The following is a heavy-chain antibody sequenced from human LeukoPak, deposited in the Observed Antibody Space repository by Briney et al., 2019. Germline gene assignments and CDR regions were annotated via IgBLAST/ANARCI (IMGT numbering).Heavy chain of an antibody. J-gene: IGHJ5*02. CDR1: GGSISGYY. Sequence: SETLSLTCTVSGGSISGYYWSWIRQPPGKGLEWIGEIYHNGNTNYNPSLKSRVTISVDKSKNQFSLMLTSVTAADTAVYYCAISSYYRVWFDPWGQGTLVTVSS. CDR3: AISSYYRVWFDP. CDR2: IYHNGNT. D-gene: IGHD6-6*01. V-gene: IGHV4-34*01.